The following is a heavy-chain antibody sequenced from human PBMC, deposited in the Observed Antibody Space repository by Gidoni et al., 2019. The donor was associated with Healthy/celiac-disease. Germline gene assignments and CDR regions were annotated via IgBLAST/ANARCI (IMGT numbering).Heavy chain of an antibody. V-gene: IGHV3-48*02. CDR3: AREGGYSGYDPVDIDY. D-gene: IGHD5-12*01. CDR2: ISSSSSTI. Sequence: EVQLVESGGGLVQPGGSLRLSCAASGFTFSSYSMNWVRQAPGKGLEWVSYISSSSSTIYYADSVKGRFTISRDNAKNSLYLQMNSLRDEDTAVYYCAREGGYSGYDPVDIDYWGQGTLVTVSS. J-gene: IGHJ4*02. CDR1: GFTFSSYS.